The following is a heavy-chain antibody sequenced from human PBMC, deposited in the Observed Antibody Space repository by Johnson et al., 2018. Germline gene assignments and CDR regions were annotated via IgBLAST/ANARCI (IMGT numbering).Heavy chain of an antibody. J-gene: IGHJ5*02. CDR1: GFTFSSYA. Sequence: VQLVQSGGGLVQPGGSLRLSCAASGFTFSSYAMSWVRQAPGKGLEWVSAISGSGGSTYYADSVKGRFTISRDISKNTLYRQMNSLRAEDTAGYYCAKTGGGPPLLYRGYNWVDPWGQGTLVTVSS. D-gene: IGHD2-2*02. CDR3: AKTGGGPPLLYRGYNWVDP. V-gene: IGHV3-23*04. CDR2: ISGSGGST.